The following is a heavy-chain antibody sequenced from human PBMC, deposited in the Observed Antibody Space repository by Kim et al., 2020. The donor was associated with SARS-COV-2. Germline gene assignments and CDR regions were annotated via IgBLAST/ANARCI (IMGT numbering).Heavy chain of an antibody. CDR2: IHTKTGIP. J-gene: IGHJ4*02. CDR1: GYTLTNYA. D-gene: IGHD3-10*01. Sequence: ASVKVSCKAAGYTLTNYAMNWVRQAPGQGLEWMGWIHTKTGIPTYAHGFTGRFVFSLDTSVSTAFLQISSLKAEDTAVYYCASGISMVQGGEFDYWGQGTLVTVSS. CDR3: ASGISMVQGGEFDY. V-gene: IGHV7-4-1*02.